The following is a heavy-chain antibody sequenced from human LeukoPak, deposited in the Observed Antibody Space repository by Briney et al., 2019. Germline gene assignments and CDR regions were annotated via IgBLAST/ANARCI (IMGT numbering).Heavy chain of an antibody. V-gene: IGHV1-46*01. Sequence: ASVKVSCKASGYTFTSYYMHWVRQAPGQGLEWMGIINPSGGSTSYAQKFQGRVTMTRDMSTSTVYMELSSLKASDTAMYYCARHIGGRYYEYWGQGTLVTVSS. D-gene: IGHD1-26*01. CDR2: INPSGGST. CDR3: ARHIGGRYYEY. J-gene: IGHJ4*02. CDR1: GYTFTSYY.